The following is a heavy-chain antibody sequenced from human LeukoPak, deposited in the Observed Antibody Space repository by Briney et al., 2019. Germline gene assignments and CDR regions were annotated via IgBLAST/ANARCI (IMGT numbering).Heavy chain of an antibody. CDR2: INPNSGAT. V-gene: IGHV1-2*02. D-gene: IGHD1-26*01. J-gene: IGHJ3*02. CDR1: GYTFTGYY. CDR3: ARVGVGAILLGAFDI. Sequence: ASVKVSCKASGYTFTGYYVHWVRQAPGQGLEWMGWINPNSGATNYAQKFQGRVTMTRDTSISTAYMELSRLTSDDTAAYYCARVGVGAILLGAFDIWGQGTIVTVSS.